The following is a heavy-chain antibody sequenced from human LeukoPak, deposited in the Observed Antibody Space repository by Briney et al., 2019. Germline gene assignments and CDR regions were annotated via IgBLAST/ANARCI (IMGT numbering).Heavy chain of an antibody. CDR3: ARRQLIFSSGWYGDWFDP. Sequence: GESLKISCEGSGYSFTSYWIGWVRQMPGKGLEWMGIIYPGDSDTRYSPSFQGQVTISADKSISTAYLQWSSLKASDTAMYYCARRQLIFSSGWYGDWFDPWGQGTLVTVSS. CDR1: GYSFTSYW. V-gene: IGHV5-51*01. J-gene: IGHJ5*02. CDR2: IYPGDSDT. D-gene: IGHD6-19*01.